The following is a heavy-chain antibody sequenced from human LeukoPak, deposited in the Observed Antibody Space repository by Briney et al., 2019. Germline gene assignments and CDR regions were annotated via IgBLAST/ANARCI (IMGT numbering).Heavy chain of an antibody. V-gene: IGHV3-48*03. J-gene: IGHJ4*02. CDR3: ARAADSSGWLVGY. CDR2: ISSSGGTI. Sequence: GGSLRLSCAVSGFTFSSYQMIWVRQAPGKGLEWVSYISSSGGTIYQADSVKGRFTISRDNAKNSLYLQMNSLRAEDTSVHYCARAADSSGWLVGYWGQGGLLTV. D-gene: IGHD6-19*01. CDR1: GFTFSSYQ.